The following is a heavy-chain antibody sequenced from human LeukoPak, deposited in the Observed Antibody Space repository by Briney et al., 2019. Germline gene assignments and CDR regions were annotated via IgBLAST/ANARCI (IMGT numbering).Heavy chain of an antibody. CDR3: AKGQIAVAGTFDY. CDR2: MSGSGGST. V-gene: IGHV3-23*01. CDR1: GFTFSSFA. Sequence: GGSLRLSCAASGFTFSSFAMNWVRQAPGKGLEWVSTMSGSGGSTNHADSVKGRFTISRDNSKNTLYLQMNSLGVEDTAVYYCAKGQIAVAGTFDYWGQGTLVTVSS. D-gene: IGHD6-19*01. J-gene: IGHJ4*02.